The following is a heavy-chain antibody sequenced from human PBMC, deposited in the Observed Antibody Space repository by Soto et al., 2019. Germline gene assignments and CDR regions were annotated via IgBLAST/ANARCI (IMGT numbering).Heavy chain of an antibody. J-gene: IGHJ4*02. Sequence: VGSLRLSCAASGLTFSSYGMHWVRQAPGKGLEWVAVIWYDGSNKYYADSVKGRFTISRDNSKNTLYLQMNSLRAEDTAVYYCARTTPSGYYFDYWGQGTLVTVSS. CDR2: IWYDGSNK. V-gene: IGHV3-33*01. D-gene: IGHD3-22*01. CDR3: ARTTPSGYYFDY. CDR1: GLTFSSYG.